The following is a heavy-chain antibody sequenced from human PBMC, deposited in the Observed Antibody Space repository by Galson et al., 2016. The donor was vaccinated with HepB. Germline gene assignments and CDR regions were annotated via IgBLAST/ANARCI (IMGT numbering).Heavy chain of an antibody. CDR3: TFYDSSGDPRDN. J-gene: IGHJ4*02. CDR2: IRSKANSYAT. CDR1: GFTFSGSN. Sequence: SLRLSCAASGFTFSGSNVHWVRQASGKGLEWVGRIRSKANSYATAYAASVKGRFIISRDDSKNTAYLQMNSLKTEDTAVYYCTFYDSSGDPRDNWGQGTLVTVSS. V-gene: IGHV3-73*01. D-gene: IGHD3-22*01.